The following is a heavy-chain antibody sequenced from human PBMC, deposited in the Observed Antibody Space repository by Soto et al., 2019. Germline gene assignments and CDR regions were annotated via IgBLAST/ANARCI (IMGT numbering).Heavy chain of an antibody. D-gene: IGHD6-13*01. J-gene: IGHJ6*02. V-gene: IGHV3-30*03. CDR3: ARGDSSSWWPPTYYYYGRDV. CDR1: GFTFSSYG. CDR2: ISYDGSNK. Sequence: QVQLVESGGGVVQPGRSLRLSCAASGFTFSSYGMHWVRQAPGKGLEWVAVISYDGSNKYYADSVKGRFTISRDNSKNTLYLQMNSLRAEDTAVYYCARGDSSSWWPPTYYYYGRDVWGQGTTVTVSS.